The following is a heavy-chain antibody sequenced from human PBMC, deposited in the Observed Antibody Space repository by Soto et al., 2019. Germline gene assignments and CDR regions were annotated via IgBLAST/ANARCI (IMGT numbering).Heavy chain of an antibody. J-gene: IGHJ6*02. CDR2: ISSDGGST. CDR3: ARSSSSSNPYYGMYV. CDR1: GFTFSSYS. Sequence: EVQLVESGEGLVQPGGSLRLSCAASGFTFSSYSMHWVRQSPGKGLEYVSVISSDGGSTYYADSVKGRFTISRDNSKSTLYLQMGSLRSADMAVYYCARSSSSSNPYYGMYVWGQGTTVTVSS. D-gene: IGHD6-6*01. V-gene: IGHV3-64*02.